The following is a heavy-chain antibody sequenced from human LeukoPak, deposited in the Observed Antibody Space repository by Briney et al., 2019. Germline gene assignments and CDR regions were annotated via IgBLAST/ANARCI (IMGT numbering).Heavy chain of an antibody. V-gene: IGHV4-30-4*01. D-gene: IGHD2-2*01. CDR2: IYYSGST. CDR1: GGSISSGDYY. Sequence: SETLSLTFTVSGGSISSGDYYWSWIRQPPGKGLEWIGYIYYSGSTYYNPSLKSRVTISVDTSKNQFSLKLSSVTAADTAVYYCASRYCSSTSCGNWFDPWGQGTLVTVSS. J-gene: IGHJ5*02. CDR3: ASRYCSSTSCGNWFDP.